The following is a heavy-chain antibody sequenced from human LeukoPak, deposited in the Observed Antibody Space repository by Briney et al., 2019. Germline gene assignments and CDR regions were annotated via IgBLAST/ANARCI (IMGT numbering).Heavy chain of an antibody. CDR2: ISSSGSTI. V-gene: IGHV3-48*03. Sequence: GGSLRLSCAASGFTFSSYEMNWVRQAPGKGLEWVSYISSSGSTIYYADSVKGRFTISRDNAKNSLSLQMKSLRAEDTAFYYCARGLMGGYPRFDYWGQGTLVTVSS. J-gene: IGHJ4*02. D-gene: IGHD3-22*01. CDR3: ARGLMGGYPRFDY. CDR1: GFTFSSYE.